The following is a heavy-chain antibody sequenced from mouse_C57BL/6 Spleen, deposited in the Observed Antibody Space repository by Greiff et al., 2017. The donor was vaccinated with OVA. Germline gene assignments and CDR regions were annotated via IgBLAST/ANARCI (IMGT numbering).Heavy chain of an antibody. CDR1: GYTFTDYE. CDR2: IDPETGGT. Sequence: VKLQESGAELVRPGASVTLSCKASGYTFTDYEMHWVKQTPVHGLEWIGAIDPETGGTAYNQKFKGKAILTADKSSSTAYMELRSLTSEDSAVYYSTRGIYDGDSFAYWGQGALVTVSA. V-gene: IGHV1-15*01. D-gene: IGHD2-3*01. J-gene: IGHJ3*01. CDR3: TRGIYDGDSFAY.